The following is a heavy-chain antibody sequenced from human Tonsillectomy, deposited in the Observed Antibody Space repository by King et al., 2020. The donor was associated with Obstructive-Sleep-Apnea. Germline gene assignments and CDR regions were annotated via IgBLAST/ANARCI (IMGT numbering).Heavy chain of an antibody. Sequence: QLVQSGAEVKKPGSSVKVSCKASGGTFSSFVISWVRQAPGQGLEWMGRIIPILSLTNYAQKFQGRVTLTADTSTSTAYLDVSSLRSEDTAIYYCATLPNVRWYYGTDVWGQGTTVTVSS. CDR2: IIPILSLT. D-gene: IGHD4-23*01. CDR1: GGTFSSFV. CDR3: ATLPNVRWYYGTDV. J-gene: IGHJ6*02. V-gene: IGHV1-69*09.